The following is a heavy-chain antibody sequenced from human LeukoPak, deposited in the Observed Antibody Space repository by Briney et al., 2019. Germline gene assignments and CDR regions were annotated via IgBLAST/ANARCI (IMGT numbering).Heavy chain of an antibody. CDR3: ARRLTQYDCFDP. CDR2: TYYRSTWYN. Sequence: SQTLSLTCAISGDSVSSDSVAWNWIRQSPSRGLEWLGRTYYRSTWYNDYAVSVRGRITVNPDTSKNQFSLHLNSVTPEDTAVYYCARRLTQYDCFDPWGQGILVTVSS. CDR1: GDSVSSDSVA. V-gene: IGHV6-1*01. J-gene: IGHJ5*02. D-gene: IGHD2-2*01.